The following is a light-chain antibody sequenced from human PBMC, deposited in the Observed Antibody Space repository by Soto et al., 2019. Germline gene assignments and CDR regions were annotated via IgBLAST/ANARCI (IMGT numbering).Light chain of an antibody. J-gene: IGKJ4*01. Sequence: EFVLTQSPGALSVSPGETVTLSCRASQRVDSNSLAWYHHKPGLAPRLLIFGASTRATRIPDRFSGSGSGTHVTLTITRLEPEDSGLYYGQQYVDSQISFGGGTRV. CDR3: QQYVDSQIS. V-gene: IGKV3-20*01. CDR1: QRVDSNS. CDR2: GAS.